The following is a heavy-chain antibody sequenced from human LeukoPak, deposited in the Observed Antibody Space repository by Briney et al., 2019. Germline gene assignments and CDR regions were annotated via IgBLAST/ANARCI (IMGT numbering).Heavy chain of an antibody. CDR1: GFTVSSNS. J-gene: IGHJ4*02. Sequence: GGSLRLSCTVSGFTVSSNSMGWVRQAPGKGLEWVSFIYSGTIHYSDSVNGRFTISRDNDKNSLYLHMNSLRAEDTAVYYCASGYYDSSGYYPYYFDYWGQGTLVTVSS. D-gene: IGHD3-22*01. V-gene: IGHV3-53*01. CDR3: ASGYYDSSGYYPYYFDY. CDR2: IYSGTI.